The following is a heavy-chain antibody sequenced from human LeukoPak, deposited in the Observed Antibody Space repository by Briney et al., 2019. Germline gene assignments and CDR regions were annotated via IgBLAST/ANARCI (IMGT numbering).Heavy chain of an antibody. CDR1: GFTVSSNY. CDR2: IYSGGST. CDR3: AKDSALFDDYVWGSYRFDP. D-gene: IGHD3-16*02. Sequence: GGSLRLSCAASGFTVSSNYMSWVRQAPGKGLEWVSVIYSGGSTYYADSVKGRFTISRDNSKNTLYLQMNSLRAEDTAVYYCAKDSALFDDYVWGSYRFDPWGQGTLVTVSS. J-gene: IGHJ5*02. V-gene: IGHV3-53*01.